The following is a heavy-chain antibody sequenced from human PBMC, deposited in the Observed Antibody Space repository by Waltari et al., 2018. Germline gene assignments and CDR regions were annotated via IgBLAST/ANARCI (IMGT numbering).Heavy chain of an antibody. CDR1: GGSISSSSYS. CDR2: IYYGWST. V-gene: IGHV4-39*07. J-gene: IGHJ4*02. Sequence: QLQLQESGPGLVKPSETLSLPCTVAGGSISSSSYSWGWILQPPGKGLEWIGSIYYGWSTYYNPSLKSRITISVDTSKNQFSLKLSSVTAADTAVYYCARRSTVTTYRGFYYWGQGTLVTVSS. CDR3: ARRSTVTTYRGFYY. D-gene: IGHD4-17*01.